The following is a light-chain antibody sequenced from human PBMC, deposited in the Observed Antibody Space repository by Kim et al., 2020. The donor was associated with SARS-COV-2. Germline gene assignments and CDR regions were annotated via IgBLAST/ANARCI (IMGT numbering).Light chain of an antibody. J-gene: IGKJ5*01. CDR2: GAS. Sequence: EIVLTQSPGTLSLSPGERATLSCRASQSVSSNYLVWYQQQPGQAPRLLIYGASSRATGIPDRFSGSGSGTDLTLTISRVEPEDFAVYYCQQYGSPPITFGQGTRLEIK. CDR1: QSVSSNY. V-gene: IGKV3-20*01. CDR3: QQYGSPPIT.